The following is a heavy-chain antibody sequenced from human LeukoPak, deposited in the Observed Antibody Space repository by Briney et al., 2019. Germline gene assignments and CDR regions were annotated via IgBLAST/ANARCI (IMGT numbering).Heavy chain of an antibody. CDR1: GYTFTSYG. V-gene: IGHV1-18*01. Sequence: ASVKVSCKASGYTFTSYGISWVRQAHGQGLEWMGWISAYNGNTNYAQKLQGRVTMTTDTSTSTAYMELRSLRSDDTAVYYCARTTLTNWNYVSYYYYYMDVWGKGTTVTVSS. CDR2: ISAYNGNT. J-gene: IGHJ6*03. CDR3: ARTTLTNWNYVSYYYYYMDV. D-gene: IGHD1-7*01.